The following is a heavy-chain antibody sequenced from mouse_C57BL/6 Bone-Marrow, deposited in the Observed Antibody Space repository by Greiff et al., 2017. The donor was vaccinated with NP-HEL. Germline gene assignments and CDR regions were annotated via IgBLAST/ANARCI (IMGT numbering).Heavy chain of an antibody. CDR1: GYTFTSYW. J-gene: IGHJ3*01. CDR2: IDPSDSYT. V-gene: IGHV1-50*01. Sequence: QVQLKQPGAELVKPGASVKLSCKASGYTFTSYWMQWVKQRPGQGLEWIGEIDPSDSYTNYNQKFKGKATLTVDTSSSTAYMQLSSLTSEDSAVYYCARRRLRGFAYWGQGTLVTVSA. D-gene: IGHD1-1*01. CDR3: ARRRLRGFAY.